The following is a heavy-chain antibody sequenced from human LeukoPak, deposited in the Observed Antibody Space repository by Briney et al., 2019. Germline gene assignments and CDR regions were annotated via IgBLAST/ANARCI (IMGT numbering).Heavy chain of an antibody. Sequence: GGSLRLSCAASGFTFSDYYMSWIRQAPGKGLEWVSYISSSGSTIYYADSVKGRFTISRDNAKNSLYLQMNSLRAEDMALYYCAKDRGRYYYYMDVWGKGTTVTVSS. CDR3: AKDRGRYYYYMDV. CDR1: GFTFSDYY. D-gene: IGHD3-10*01. J-gene: IGHJ6*03. V-gene: IGHV3-11*01. CDR2: ISSSGSTI.